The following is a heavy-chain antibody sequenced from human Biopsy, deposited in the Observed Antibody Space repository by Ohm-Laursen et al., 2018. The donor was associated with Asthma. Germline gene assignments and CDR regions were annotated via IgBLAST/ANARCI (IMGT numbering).Heavy chain of an antibody. CDR2: INSVFGTT. V-gene: IGHV1-69*13. CDR3: ARKAGSCISRTCYSLDF. J-gene: IGHJ4*02. D-gene: IGHD2-2*01. Sequence: VNISCKPLGGTFNTYVIGWVRQAPGQGLEWMGGINSVFGTTTYPQKFQDRATITADDSTSTVYMELSSLRSEDTAVYYCARKAGSCISRTCYSLDFWGQGTLVTVSS. CDR1: GGTFNTYV.